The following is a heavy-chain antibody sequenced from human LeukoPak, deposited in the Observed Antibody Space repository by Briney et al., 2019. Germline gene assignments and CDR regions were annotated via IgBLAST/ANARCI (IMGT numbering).Heavy chain of an antibody. D-gene: IGHD5-18*01. CDR1: GYTFTSYY. J-gene: IGHJ6*02. V-gene: IGHV1-46*01. CDR3: ARGIQLSGSYYYGMDV. CDR2: INPSGGST. Sequence: ASVKVSCKASGYTFTSYYMHWVRQAPGQGLEWMGIINPSGGSTSYAQKFQGRVTMTRDTSISTAYMELSRLRSDDTAVHYCARGIQLSGSYYYGMDVWGQGTTVTVSS.